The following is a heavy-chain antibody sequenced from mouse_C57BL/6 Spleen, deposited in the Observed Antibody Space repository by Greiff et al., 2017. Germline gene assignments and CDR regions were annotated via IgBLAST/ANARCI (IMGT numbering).Heavy chain of an antibody. CDR2: IYWDDDK. D-gene: IGHD1-1*01. CDR3: ARSHYYGSSYDAMDY. J-gene: IGHJ4*01. Sequence: QVTLKESGPGILQSSQTLSLTCSFSGFSLSTSGMGVSWIRQPSGKGLEWLAHIYWDDDKRYNPSLKSRLTISKDTSRNQVFLKITSVDTADTATYYCARSHYYGSSYDAMDYWGQGTSVTVSS. CDR1: GFSLSTSGMG. V-gene: IGHV8-12*01.